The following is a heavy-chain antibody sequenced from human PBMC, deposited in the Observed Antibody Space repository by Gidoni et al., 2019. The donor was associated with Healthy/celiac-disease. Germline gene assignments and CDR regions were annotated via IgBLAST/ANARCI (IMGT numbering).Heavy chain of an antibody. D-gene: IGHD3-10*01. Sequence: EVQLVASGRGLVEPGGFLRLYCTCSGITFSTDWMDWVRQAPGKGREWVANIKQDGSEKNDVDAVKGRFTVSRDNAKNSVYLQMNSLGVEDTGVYYCAREGFGPGSFWGQGSLVTVSS. CDR1: GITFSTDW. CDR2: IKQDGSEK. V-gene: IGHV3-7*01. CDR3: AREGFGPGSF. J-gene: IGHJ4*02.